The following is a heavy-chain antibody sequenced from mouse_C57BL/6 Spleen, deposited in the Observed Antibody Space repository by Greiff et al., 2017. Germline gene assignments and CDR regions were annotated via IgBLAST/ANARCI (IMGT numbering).Heavy chain of an antibody. D-gene: IGHD1-1*01. CDR2: IYPRSGNT. J-gene: IGHJ2*01. CDR1: GYTFTSYG. CDR3: ARPFTTVVAEDY. V-gene: IGHV1-81*01. Sequence: VKLMESGAELARPGASVKLSCKASGYTFTSYGISWVKQRTGQGLEWIGEIYPRSGNTYYNEKFKGKATLTADKSSSTAYMELRSLTSEDSAVYFCARPFTTVVAEDYWGQGTTLTVSS.